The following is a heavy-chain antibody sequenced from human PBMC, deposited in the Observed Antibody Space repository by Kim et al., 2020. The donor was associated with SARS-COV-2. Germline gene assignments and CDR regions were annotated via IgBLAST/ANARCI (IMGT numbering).Heavy chain of an antibody. CDR2: INPSGGST. CDR3: GRVGYGDYLLGYYYYGIDV. V-gene: IGHV1-46*01. D-gene: IGHD4-17*01. CDR1: GYTFTSYY. J-gene: IGHJ6*02. Sequence: ASVKVSCKASGYTFTSYYMHWVRQAPGQGLEWMGIINPSGGSTSYAQQFQGRVTMTRDTSTSTVYMELSSLRSEDTAVYYCGRVGYGDYLLGYYYYGIDVWGQGTTVTVSS.